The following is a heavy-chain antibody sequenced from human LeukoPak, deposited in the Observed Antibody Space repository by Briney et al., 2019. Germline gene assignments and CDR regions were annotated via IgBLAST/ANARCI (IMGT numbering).Heavy chain of an antibody. D-gene: IGHD2-21*02. CDR3: ARSRLAYCGGDCYSPNDY. J-gene: IGHJ4*02. CDR1: GYTFTGYY. CDR2: INPNSGGT. Sequence: ASVKVSCKASGYTFTGYYMHWVRQAPGQGLEWMGWINPNSGGTNYAQKFQGRVTMTRDTSISTAYMELSSLRSEDTAVYYCARSRLAYCGGDCYSPNDYWGQGTLVTVSS. V-gene: IGHV1-2*02.